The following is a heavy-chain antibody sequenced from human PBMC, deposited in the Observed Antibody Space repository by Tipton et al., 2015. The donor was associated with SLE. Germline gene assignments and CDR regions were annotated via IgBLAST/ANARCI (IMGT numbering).Heavy chain of an antibody. CDR2: ISGTGGST. J-gene: IGHJ4*02. CDR1: GFIFSHYG. CDR3: AKGFGSGKLQFDS. V-gene: IGHV3-23*01. Sequence: SLRLSCATSGFIFSHYGMSWVRQAPGKGLEWVSAISGTGGSTYYAGSMKGRFTFSRDKYKSTMYLEMNSLRVEDTAVYSCAKGFGSGKLQFDSWGQGTRVTVSS. D-gene: IGHD3-10*01.